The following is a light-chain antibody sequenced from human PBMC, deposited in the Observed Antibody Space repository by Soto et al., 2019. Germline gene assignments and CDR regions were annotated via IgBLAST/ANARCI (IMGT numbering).Light chain of an antibody. CDR1: QGISSY. V-gene: IGKV1-9*01. Sequence: DIQLTQSPSFLSASVGDRVTITCRASQGISSYLAWYQKKPGTAPKLLIYTASTLQSAVPSRFSGSGSGTDFTLTISSLQPEDFATYYCQQLNSYPLTFGGGTKVDIK. CDR3: QQLNSYPLT. CDR2: TAS. J-gene: IGKJ4*01.